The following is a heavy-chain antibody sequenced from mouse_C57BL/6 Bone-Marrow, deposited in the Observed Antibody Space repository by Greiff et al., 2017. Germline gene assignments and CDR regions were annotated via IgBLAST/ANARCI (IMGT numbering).Heavy chain of an antibody. CDR1: GYSFTGYY. V-gene: IGHV1-42*01. D-gene: IGHD2-4*01. J-gene: IGHJ3*01. CDR3: ARNWDYDGPSFAY. CDR2: INPSTGGT. Sequence: EVQLQQSGPELVKPGASVKISCKASGYSFTGYYMNWVKQSPEKSLEWIGEINPSTGGTTYNQKFKAKATLTVDKSSSTAYMQLKSLTSEDSAVYYCARNWDYDGPSFAYWGQGTLVTVSA.